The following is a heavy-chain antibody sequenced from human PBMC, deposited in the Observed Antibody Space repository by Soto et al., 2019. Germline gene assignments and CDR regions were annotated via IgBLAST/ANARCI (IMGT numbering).Heavy chain of an antibody. J-gene: IGHJ5*02. V-gene: IGHV1-69*13. Sequence: SVKVSCKASGGTFSSYAISWVRQAPGQGLEWMGGIIPIFGTANYAQKFQGRVKITADESTSTAYMELSSLRSEDTAVYYCARDGFIAARPNWFDPWGQGTLVTVSS. CDR2: IIPIFGTA. CDR3: ARDGFIAARPNWFDP. D-gene: IGHD6-6*01. CDR1: GGTFSSYA.